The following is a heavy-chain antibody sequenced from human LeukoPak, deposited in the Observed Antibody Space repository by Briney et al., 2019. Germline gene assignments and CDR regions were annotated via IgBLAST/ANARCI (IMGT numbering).Heavy chain of an antibody. V-gene: IGHV4-39*01. CDR3: ARVAQPNVLLWFGEGRTDAFDI. J-gene: IGHJ3*02. Sequence: SETLSLTCTVSGGSISDSTYYWGWIRQPPGKGLEWIGSIYYSGNTYYNPSLKSPVTISVDTSNNQFSLKLSSVTAADTAVYYCARVAQPNVLLWFGEGRTDAFDIWGQGTMVTVSS. CDR2: IYYSGNT. CDR1: GGSISDSTYY. D-gene: IGHD3-10*01.